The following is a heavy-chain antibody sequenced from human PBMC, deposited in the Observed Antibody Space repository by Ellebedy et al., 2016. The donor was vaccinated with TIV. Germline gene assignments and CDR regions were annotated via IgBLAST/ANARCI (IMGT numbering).Heavy chain of an antibody. CDR2: INPNSGGT. CDR3: TRDLTNIVSGDY. V-gene: IGHV1-2*02. D-gene: IGHD5/OR15-5a*01. Sequence: AASVKVPCKTSGYTFTDYYRHWVRQAPGQGLEWMAWINPNSGGTNYAQKFQGRVTVTRDTSTSTAFLELSRLRSDDTAVYYCTRDLTNIVSGDYWGQGTLVTVAS. CDR1: GYTFTDYY. J-gene: IGHJ4*02.